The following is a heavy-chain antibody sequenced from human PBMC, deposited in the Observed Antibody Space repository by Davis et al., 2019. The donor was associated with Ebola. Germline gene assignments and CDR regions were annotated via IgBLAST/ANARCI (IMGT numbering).Heavy chain of an antibody. Sequence: ASVKVSCKASGYTFTSYDINWVRQAPGQGLEWMGWINPNSGGTNYAQKFQGRVTMTRDTSISTAYMELSRLRSDDTAVYYCARAGDSSGYFDYWGQGTLVTVSS. D-gene: IGHD3-22*01. CDR1: GYTFTSYD. V-gene: IGHV1-2*02. CDR3: ARAGDSSGYFDY. J-gene: IGHJ4*02. CDR2: INPNSGGT.